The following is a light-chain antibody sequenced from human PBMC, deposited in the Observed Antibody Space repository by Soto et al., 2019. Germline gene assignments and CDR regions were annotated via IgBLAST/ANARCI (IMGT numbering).Light chain of an antibody. Sequence: EIVLTQSPVALSLSPGERAALSCRTSHSVNNLLAWYQQKPGQAPRLLIYAASNRATGIPARFSGSGSGTDFTLTISSLEPEDFAVYYCHQRSYWPPSVGPGTTVEIK. J-gene: IGKJ3*01. CDR1: HSVNNL. CDR3: HQRSYWPPS. CDR2: AAS. V-gene: IGKV3-11*01.